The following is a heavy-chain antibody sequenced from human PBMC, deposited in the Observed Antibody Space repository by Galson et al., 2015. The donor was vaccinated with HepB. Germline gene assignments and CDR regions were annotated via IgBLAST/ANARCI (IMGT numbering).Heavy chain of an antibody. V-gene: IGHV1-18*01. D-gene: IGHD2-2*01. J-gene: IGHJ6*02. CDR3: ARNTFYCSSTSCYDYGMDV. Sequence: SVKVSCKASGYTFTSYGISWVRQAPGQGLEWMGWISTYNGNTNYAQKLQGRVTMTTDTSTSTAYMELRSLRSDDTAVYYCARNTFYCSSTSCYDYGMDVWGQGTTVTVSS. CDR2: ISTYNGNT. CDR1: GYTFTSYG.